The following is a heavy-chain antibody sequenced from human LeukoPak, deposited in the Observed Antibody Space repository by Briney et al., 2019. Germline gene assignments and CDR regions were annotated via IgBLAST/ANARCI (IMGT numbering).Heavy chain of an antibody. D-gene: IGHD3-22*01. CDR1: GNYW. CDR3: VSSYETY. V-gene: IGHV3-74*01. Sequence: GGSLRLSCAASGNYWMHWVRQVPGKGLVWVSHINSDGSWTSYADSVKGRFTISKDNAKNTVYLQMNSLRAEDTAVYYCVSSYETYWGRGTLVTVSS. J-gene: IGHJ4*02. CDR2: INSDGSWT.